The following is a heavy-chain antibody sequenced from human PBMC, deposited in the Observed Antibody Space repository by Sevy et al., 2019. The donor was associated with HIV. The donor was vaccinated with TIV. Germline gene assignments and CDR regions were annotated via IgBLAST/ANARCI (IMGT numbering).Heavy chain of an antibody. D-gene: IGHD3-16*01. V-gene: IGHV3-9*01. CDR1: GFTFDDYA. J-gene: IGHJ4*02. Sequence: GGSLRLSCAASGFTFDDYAIHWVQQAPGKGLEWVSGITGNSVNIAYADSVKGRFTISRDNAKNSLYLQMKSLRPEDTACYYCARGGTVYDFSPFDYWGQGTLVTVSS. CDR2: ITGNSVNI. CDR3: ARGGTVYDFSPFDY.